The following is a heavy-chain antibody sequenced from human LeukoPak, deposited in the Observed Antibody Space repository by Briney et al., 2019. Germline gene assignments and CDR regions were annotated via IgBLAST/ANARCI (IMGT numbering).Heavy chain of an antibody. CDR2: TYCRSKWYN. CDR1: GDSVSSNSTT. D-gene: IGHD2-15*01. J-gene: IGHJ3*02. Sequence: SQTLSLTCAFSGDSVSSNSTTWNWIRQSPSRGLEWLGRTYCRSKWYNDYAVSVKSRITINPDTSKNQFSLQLSSVTPEDTAVYYCARGDCSGGTCYSDSAFHIWGQGTMVTVSS. CDR3: ARGDCSGGTCYSDSAFHI. V-gene: IGHV6-1*01.